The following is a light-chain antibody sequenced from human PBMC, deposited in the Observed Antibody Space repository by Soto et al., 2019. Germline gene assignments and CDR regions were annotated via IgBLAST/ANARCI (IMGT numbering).Light chain of an antibody. J-gene: IGKJ1*01. CDR1: QNINDY. Sequence: DIQMTQSPSTLSTSVGDRDNITCRASQNINDYLAWYQQRPGKSPKFLIYDASTLASGVPSRFSGSGSGTQFTLTINSLQPDDSATYFCQQYSSHRTFGQGTKVQIK. V-gene: IGKV1-5*01. CDR2: DAS. CDR3: QQYSSHRT.